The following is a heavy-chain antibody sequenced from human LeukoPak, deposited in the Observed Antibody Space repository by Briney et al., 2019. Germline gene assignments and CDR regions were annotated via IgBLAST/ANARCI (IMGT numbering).Heavy chain of an antibody. CDR2: IYTSGST. CDR3: ARLVRQQLVGSTYYFDY. V-gene: IGHV4-4*09. Sequence: PSETLSLTCTVSGGSISSYYWSWIRQPPGKGLEWIGYIYTSGSTNYNPSLKSRVTISVHPSKNQFSLKLSSVTAADTAVYYCARLVRQQLVGSTYYFDYWGQGTLVTVSS. D-gene: IGHD6-13*01. CDR1: GGSISSYY. J-gene: IGHJ4*02.